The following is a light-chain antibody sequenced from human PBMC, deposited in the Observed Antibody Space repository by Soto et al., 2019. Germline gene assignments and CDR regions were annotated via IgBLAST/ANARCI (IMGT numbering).Light chain of an antibody. J-gene: IGKJ1*01. CDR3: QQSYSTPPT. CDR1: QNINAW. CDR2: DAS. Sequence: DIHMAPSPSSPSVSVGGRVTLTCRTSQNINAWLAWYQQRPGQAPKLLIYDASTVQSGVPSRFSGSGSGTEFTLTISSLQPEDFASYYCQQSYSTPPTFGQGTKVDIK. V-gene: IGKV1-39*01.